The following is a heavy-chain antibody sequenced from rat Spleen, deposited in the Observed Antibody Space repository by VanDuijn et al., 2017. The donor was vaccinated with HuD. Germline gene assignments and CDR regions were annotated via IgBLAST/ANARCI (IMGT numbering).Heavy chain of an antibody. J-gene: IGHJ2*01. CDR3: ARSVFDY. CDR1: GFTFSNYY. CDR2: ISPSGGST. V-gene: IGHV5-25*01. Sequence: EVQLVESGGGLVQPERSLKLSCAASGFTFSNYYMAWVRQAPTRGLEWVASISPSGGSTYYPDSVKGRFTISRDNAKSTLYLQMDSLRSEDTATYYFARSVFDYWGQGVMVTVSS.